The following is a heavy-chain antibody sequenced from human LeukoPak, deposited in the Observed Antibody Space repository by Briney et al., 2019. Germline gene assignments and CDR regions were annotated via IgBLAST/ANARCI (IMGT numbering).Heavy chain of an antibody. CDR1: GGSISSSNW. CDR3: ARAPYYYGSGSSIFDY. Sequence: SGTLSLTCAVSGGSISSSNWWSWVRQPPGKGLEWIGEIYHSGSTNYNPSLKSRVTISVDKSKNQFSLKLSSVTAADTAVYYCARAPYYYGSGSSIFDYWGQGTLVTVFS. CDR2: IYHSGST. V-gene: IGHV4-4*02. D-gene: IGHD3-10*01. J-gene: IGHJ4*02.